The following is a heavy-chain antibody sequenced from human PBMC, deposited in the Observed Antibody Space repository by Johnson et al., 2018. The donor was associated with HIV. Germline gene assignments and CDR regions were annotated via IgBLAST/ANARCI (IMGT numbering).Heavy chain of an antibody. CDR1: GFTFTKYG. Sequence: QVQLVESGGGVVQPGRSLRLSCAASGFTFTKYGMHWVRQAPGKGLEWVAVILYDGSYKYSADSVKGRFTISRDNSKNTLYLQMNSLRAEDTAVYYCARDFGDYYDSSGISGAFDIWGQGTMVTVSS. D-gene: IGHD3-22*01. V-gene: IGHV3-30*03. J-gene: IGHJ3*02. CDR2: ILYDGSYK. CDR3: ARDFGDYYDSSGISGAFDI.